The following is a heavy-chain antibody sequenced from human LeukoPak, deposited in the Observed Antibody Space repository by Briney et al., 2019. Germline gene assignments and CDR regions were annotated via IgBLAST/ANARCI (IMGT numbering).Heavy chain of an antibody. V-gene: IGHV4-39*01. Sequence: PSETLSLTCTVSGGSISSSSYYWGWIRQPPGKGVEFIGNIYYTGSTYYNPSLKSRVTISVDTSKSQISLRLSSVTAADTAVYYCARLAGDYFDYWGQGTLVTASS. CDR1: GGSISSSSYY. D-gene: IGHD6-19*01. CDR3: ARLAGDYFDY. J-gene: IGHJ4*02. CDR2: IYYTGST.